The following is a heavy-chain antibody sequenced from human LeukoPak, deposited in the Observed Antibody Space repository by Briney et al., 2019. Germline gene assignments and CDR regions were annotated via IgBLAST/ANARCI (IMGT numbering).Heavy chain of an antibody. CDR1: GFTFSSYG. J-gene: IGHJ4*02. CDR3: AKVYRIQLWNEFDY. V-gene: IGHV3-23*01. CDR2: ISGSGGST. Sequence: GGSLRLSCAAPGFTFSSYGMSWVRQAPGKGLEWVSAISGSGGSTYYADSVKGRFTISRDNSKNTLYLQMNSLRAEDTAVYYCAKVYRIQLWNEFDYWGQGTLVTVSS. D-gene: IGHD5-18*01.